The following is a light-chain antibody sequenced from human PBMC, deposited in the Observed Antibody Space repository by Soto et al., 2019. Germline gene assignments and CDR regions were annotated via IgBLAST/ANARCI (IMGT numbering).Light chain of an antibody. CDR2: DVS. V-gene: IGLV2-11*01. J-gene: IGLJ3*02. CDR3: CSYAGNKTVV. CDR1: SSDVGGYIY. Sequence: QSVLTQPRSVSGSPGQSVTISCTGTSSDVGGYIYVSWYQQYPAKALKVMIYDVSRRPSGVPDRFSGSKSGNTASLTISGLQAEDEAVYDCCSYAGNKTVVFGGGTKLTVL.